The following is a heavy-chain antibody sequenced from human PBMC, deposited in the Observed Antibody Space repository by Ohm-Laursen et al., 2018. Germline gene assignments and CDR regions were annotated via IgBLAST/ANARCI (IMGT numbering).Heavy chain of an antibody. J-gene: IGHJ4*02. V-gene: IGHV3-30*18. CDR3: AKDFGNWPTSSWYGGFDY. CDR2: ISYDGSNK. Sequence: RSLRLSCAASGFTFSSYGMHWVRQAPGKGLEWVAVISYDGSNKYYADSVKGRFTISRDNSKNTLYLQMNSLRAEDTAVYYCAKDFGNWPTSSWYGGFDYWGQGTLVTVSS. D-gene: IGHD6-13*01. CDR1: GFTFSSYG.